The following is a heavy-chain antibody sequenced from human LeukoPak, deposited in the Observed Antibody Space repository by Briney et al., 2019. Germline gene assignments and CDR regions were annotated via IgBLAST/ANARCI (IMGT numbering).Heavy chain of an antibody. CDR1: GLTFSNHW. Sequence: GGSLRLSCAASGLTFSNHWMHWVRQAPGKGLMWVSCIDLDGSLTNYADSVSGRFTISRDNAKNTLYLQMSSLRDEDTAMYYCISSAGYLDYWGQGSLVTVSS. CDR3: ISSAGYLDY. CDR2: IDLDGSLT. V-gene: IGHV3-74*01. D-gene: IGHD6-13*01. J-gene: IGHJ4*02.